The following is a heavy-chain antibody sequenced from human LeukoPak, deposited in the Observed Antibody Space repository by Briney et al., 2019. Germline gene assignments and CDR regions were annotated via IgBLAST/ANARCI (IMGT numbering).Heavy chain of an antibody. J-gene: IGHJ4*02. CDR1: GFTFSSYG. Sequence: PGRSLRLSCAASGFTFSSYGMHWVRQAPGKGLEWVAVISYDGSNKYYADSVKGRFTISRDNSKNTLYLQMNSLRSEDTAVFYCARGSVAVAGPFEYWGQGTLVTVSS. V-gene: IGHV3-30*03. CDR3: ARGSVAVAGPFEY. D-gene: IGHD6-19*01. CDR2: ISYDGSNK.